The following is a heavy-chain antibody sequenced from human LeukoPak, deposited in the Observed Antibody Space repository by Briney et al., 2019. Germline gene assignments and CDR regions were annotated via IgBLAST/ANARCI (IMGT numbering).Heavy chain of an antibody. J-gene: IGHJ5*02. CDR3: ASGKGYCSGGSCYTFDP. CDR2: INPNGGST. Sequence: ASVKVSCKASGYTFTSYYMHWVRQAPGQGLEWMGIINPNGGSTSYAQKFQGRVTMTRDMSTSTVYMELSSLRSEDTAVYYCASGKGYCSGGSCYTFDPWGQGTLVTVSS. V-gene: IGHV1-46*01. D-gene: IGHD2-15*01. CDR1: GYTFTSYY.